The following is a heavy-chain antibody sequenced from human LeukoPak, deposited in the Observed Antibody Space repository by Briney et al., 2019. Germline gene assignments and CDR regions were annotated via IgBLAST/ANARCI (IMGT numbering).Heavy chain of an antibody. CDR1: GYTFTGYY. D-gene: IGHD6-19*01. J-gene: IGHJ4*02. V-gene: IGHV1-2*02. Sequence: ASVKVSCKASGYTFTGYYMHWVRQAPGQGLEWMGWINPNSGGTNYAQKFQGRVTMTRDTSISTAYMELRSLRSDDTAVYYCAREAVLSGTYYFDYWGQGTLVTVSS. CDR3: AREAVLSGTYYFDY. CDR2: INPNSGGT.